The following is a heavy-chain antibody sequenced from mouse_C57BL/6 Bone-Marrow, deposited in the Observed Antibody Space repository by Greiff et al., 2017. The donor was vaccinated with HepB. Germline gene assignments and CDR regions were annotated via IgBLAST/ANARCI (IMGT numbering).Heavy chain of an antibody. J-gene: IGHJ2*01. CDR1: GYSFTDYN. CDR2: INPNYGTT. V-gene: IGHV1-39*01. CDR3: ARGGREPYYFDY. D-gene: IGHD6-1*01. Sequence: EVKLMESGPELVKPGASVKISCKASGYSFTDYNMNWVKQSNGKSLEWIGVINPNYGTTSYNQKFKGKATLTVDQSSSTAYMQLNSLTSEDSAVYYCARGGREPYYFDYWGQGTTLTVSS.